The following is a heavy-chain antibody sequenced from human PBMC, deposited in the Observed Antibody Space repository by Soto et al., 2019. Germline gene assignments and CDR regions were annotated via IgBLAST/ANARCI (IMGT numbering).Heavy chain of an antibody. V-gene: IGHV1-18*01. CDR1: GYTFTNYD. D-gene: IGHD3-10*01. Sequence: QVHLVQSGAEVKKPGASVKVSCKASGYTFTNYDINWVRQAPGQGLEWMGWISTYTGNTNYAQKLQGRVTMTTDTSTTTAYMELRSLRSDDTPVYYCARGYYSGSGRPTPGGMDVWGQGTTVTVSS. CDR2: ISTYTGNT. CDR3: ARGYYSGSGRPTPGGMDV. J-gene: IGHJ6*02.